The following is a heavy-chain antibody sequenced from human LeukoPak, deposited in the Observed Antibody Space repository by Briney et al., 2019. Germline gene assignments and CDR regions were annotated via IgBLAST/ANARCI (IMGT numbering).Heavy chain of an antibody. CDR2: IRSQSNSYAT. Sequence: GGSLRLSCAASGFTFSGSAMHWVRQASGKGLEWVGRIRSQSNSYATAYAASVQGRFTISRDDSKNTAYLQMNSLKTEDTAIYYCTSQYRSSSGHGYWGQGTLVTVSS. V-gene: IGHV3-73*01. D-gene: IGHD6-6*01. CDR3: TSQYRSSSGHGY. J-gene: IGHJ4*02. CDR1: GFTFSGSA.